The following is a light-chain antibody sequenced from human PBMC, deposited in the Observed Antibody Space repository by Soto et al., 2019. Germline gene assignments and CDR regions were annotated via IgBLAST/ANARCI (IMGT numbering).Light chain of an antibody. J-gene: IGLJ3*02. CDR2: EAT. CDR3: SSYAGSHTYEV. Sequence: QSVLTQPPSVSGSPGQSITVSCTGTSSDIGASNFVSWYQHLPGRAPKVIIFEATNRPSGVSNRFSGSKSGNTASLTISGLQSEDEADYHCSSYAGSHTYEVFGGGTKVTVL. V-gene: IGLV2-14*01. CDR1: SSDIGASNF.